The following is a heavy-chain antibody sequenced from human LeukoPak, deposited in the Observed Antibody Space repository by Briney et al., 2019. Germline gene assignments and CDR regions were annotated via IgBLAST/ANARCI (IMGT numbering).Heavy chain of an antibody. J-gene: IGHJ4*02. V-gene: IGHV3-7*01. CDR2: IKQDGSEQ. Sequence: PGGSLRLSCAASGFTFSNYWLTWVRQAQGQGLEWVANIKQDGSEQHYVDSVNGRFTISRDNAKNSLYLQMNSLRAEDTAAYYCARNRQIAYWGQGTLVTVSS. CDR3: ARNRQIAY. CDR1: GFTFSNYW.